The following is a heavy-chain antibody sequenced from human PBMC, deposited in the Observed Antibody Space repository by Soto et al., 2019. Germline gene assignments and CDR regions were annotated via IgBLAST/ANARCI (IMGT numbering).Heavy chain of an antibody. CDR2: INSSGGIT. CDR3: ARSPTSSRAVTPWLDY. Sequence: QVQLVQSGAEVKKPGASVKVSCKASGYTFTNYHVHWVRQAPGQGLEWMGIINSSGGITSYTRKLRGRVSMTRDTSTSTVYMELSSLRSEDTAVYYCARSPTSSRAVTPWLDYWGQGTLVTVSS. V-gene: IGHV1-46*04. D-gene: IGHD4-4*01. CDR1: GYTFTNYH. J-gene: IGHJ4*02.